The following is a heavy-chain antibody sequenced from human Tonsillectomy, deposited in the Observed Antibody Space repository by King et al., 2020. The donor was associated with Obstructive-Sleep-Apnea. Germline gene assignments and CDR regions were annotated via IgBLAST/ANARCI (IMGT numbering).Heavy chain of an antibody. Sequence: QLQESGPGLVKPSETLSLTCTVSGGSISGSSYYWGWIRQPPGKGLEWIGNIYYRGSTYYNPALKSLAAISVDTSKTQFSLKLISVTAADTAVYYWAGDGGSGWSVIWGQGALVTVSS. J-gene: IGHJ1*01. V-gene: IGHV4-39*07. CDR3: AGDGGSGWSVI. CDR2: IYYRGST. CDR1: GGSISGSSYY. D-gene: IGHD6-19*01.